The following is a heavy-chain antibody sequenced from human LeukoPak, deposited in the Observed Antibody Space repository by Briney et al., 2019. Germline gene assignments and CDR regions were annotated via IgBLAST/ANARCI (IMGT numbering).Heavy chain of an antibody. V-gene: IGHV3-30*18. CDR1: GFTFSNYA. CDR2: ISFDGSNN. Sequence: GGSLRLSCIASGFTFSNYAMHWVRQAPGKGLEWVAVISFDGSNNFYADSVKGRFTISRDNSKNTLYLQMNSLRAEDTAVYYCAKSNLFDYWGQGTLVTVSS. J-gene: IGHJ4*02. CDR3: AKSNLFDY. D-gene: IGHD4-11*01.